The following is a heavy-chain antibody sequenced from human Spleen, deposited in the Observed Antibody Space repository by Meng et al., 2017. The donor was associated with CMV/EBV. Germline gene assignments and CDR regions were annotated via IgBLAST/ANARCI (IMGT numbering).Heavy chain of an antibody. D-gene: IGHD3-3*01. J-gene: IGHJ4*02. V-gene: IGHV3-9*01. Sequence: SLKISCAASGFIFDDYGMNWVRQAPGKGLEWVSGISWDSGSIGYADSVKGRFTISRDNAKKSLYLQMNSLRAEDRALYYCAKGIGDFWSGYEFWGQGTMVTVSS. CDR2: ISWDSGSI. CDR1: GFIFDDYG. CDR3: AKGIGDFWSGYEF.